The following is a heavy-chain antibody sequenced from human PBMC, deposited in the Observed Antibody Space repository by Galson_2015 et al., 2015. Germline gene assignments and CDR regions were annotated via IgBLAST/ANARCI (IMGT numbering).Heavy chain of an antibody. CDR2: ISGDGGST. D-gene: IGHD3-22*01. V-gene: IGHV3-43*02. Sequence: SLRLSCAASGFTFDDYAMHWVRQAPGKGLEWVSLISGDGGSTYYADSVKGRFTISRDNSKNSLYLQMNSLRTEDTALYYCAKDIYPFHPLHYYDSSGYGYGMDVWGQGTTVTVSS. CDR3: AKDIYPFHPLHYYDSSGYGYGMDV. CDR1: GFTFDDYA. J-gene: IGHJ6*02.